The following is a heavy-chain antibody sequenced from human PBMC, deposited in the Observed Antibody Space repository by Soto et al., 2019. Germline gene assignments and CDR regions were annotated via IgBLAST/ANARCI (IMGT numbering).Heavy chain of an antibody. CDR3: AKEKVVAARPRVAKYFDY. Sequence: HPGGSLRLSCAASGFTFSSYAMSWVRQAPGKGLEWVSAISGSGGSTYYADSVKGRFTISRDNSKNTLYPQMNSLRAEDTAVYYCAKEKVVAARPRVAKYFDYWGQGTLVTVSS. D-gene: IGHD6-6*01. J-gene: IGHJ4*02. CDR1: GFTFSSYA. V-gene: IGHV3-23*01. CDR2: ISGSGGST.